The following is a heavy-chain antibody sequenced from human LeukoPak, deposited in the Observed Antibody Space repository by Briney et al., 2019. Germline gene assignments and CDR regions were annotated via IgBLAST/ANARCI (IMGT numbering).Heavy chain of an antibody. J-gene: IGHJ6*03. D-gene: IGHD3-3*01. CDR3: AKDHLTYYDFWSGYYMDV. CDR1: GFTFSSYA. V-gene: IGHV3-23*01. CDR2: INGSGGST. Sequence: GGSLRLSCAASGFTFSSYAMSWVRQAPGKGLEWVSAINGSGGSTYYADSVKGRFTISKHDSKNTLYLQMNSMRAEDTAVYYCAKDHLTYYDFWSGYYMDVWGKGTTVTVSS.